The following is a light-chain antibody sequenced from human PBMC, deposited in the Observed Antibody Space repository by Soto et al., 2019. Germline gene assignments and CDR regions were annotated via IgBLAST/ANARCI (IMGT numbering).Light chain of an antibody. CDR3: VSFAGGSYV. Sequence: QSALTQPPSASGSPGQSVTICCTGTSSDVGGYIFVSWYQQHPGKVPTLIIYDVNKRPSGVPDRFSGSKYGNPASLTVSGLQAVDEGDYFCVSFAGGSYVFGTGTKLTVL. V-gene: IGLV2-8*01. CDR2: DVN. CDR1: SSDVGGYIF. J-gene: IGLJ1*01.